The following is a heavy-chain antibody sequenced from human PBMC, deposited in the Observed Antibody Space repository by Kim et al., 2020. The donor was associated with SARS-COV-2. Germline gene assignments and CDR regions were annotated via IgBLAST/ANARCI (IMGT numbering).Heavy chain of an antibody. J-gene: IGHJ4*02. V-gene: IGHV4-34*01. Sequence: SETLSLTCAVYGGSFSGYYWSWIRQPPGKGLEWIGEINHSGSTNYNPSLKSRVTISVDTSKNQFSLKLSSVTAADTAVYYCARGGLRITMVRFDYWGQGTLVTVSS. CDR2: INHSGST. CDR1: GGSFSGYY. CDR3: ARGGLRITMVRFDY. D-gene: IGHD3-10*01.